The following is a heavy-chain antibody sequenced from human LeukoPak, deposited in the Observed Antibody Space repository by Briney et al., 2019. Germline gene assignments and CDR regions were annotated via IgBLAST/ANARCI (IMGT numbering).Heavy chain of an antibody. V-gene: IGHV4-38-2*02. J-gene: IGHJ4*02. CDR2: ISHSGSS. D-gene: IGHD6-6*01. CDR3: ARDSSSSPFAT. CDR1: GYSISSGYY. Sequence: SETLSLTCAVSGYSISSGYYWGWIRQPPGKGLEWVGGISHSGSSYYNPSLKSRVTISVDTSKNQFSLKLSSVTAAGTAVHYCARDSSSSPFATWGQGTLVTVSS.